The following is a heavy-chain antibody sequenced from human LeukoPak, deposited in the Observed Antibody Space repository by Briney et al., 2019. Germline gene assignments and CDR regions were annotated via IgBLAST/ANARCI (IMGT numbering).Heavy chain of an antibody. CDR1: GFTFSSYG. Sequence: GGSLRLSCAASGFTFSSYGMHWVRQAPGQGLEWMGWINPNSGGTNYAQKFQGRVTRTRDTSISTAYMELSRLRSDDTAVYYCVSFGGALGYDYWGQGTLVTVSS. J-gene: IGHJ4*02. V-gene: IGHV1-2*02. D-gene: IGHD3-10*01. CDR2: INPNSGGT. CDR3: VSFGGALGYDY.